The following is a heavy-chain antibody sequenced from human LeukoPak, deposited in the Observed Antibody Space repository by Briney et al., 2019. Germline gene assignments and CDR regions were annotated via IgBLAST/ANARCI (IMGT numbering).Heavy chain of an antibody. V-gene: IGHV4-34*01. Sequence: TSETLSLTCAVYGVSFSGDYWSWIRQPPGKGLEWIGEINHSGGTNNNPSLKSGVTISVDTCKDQFSLVLSSVTPPNTAVYYFVSTPSDIVVAPAASPTYYHYYYGMDVWGQGTTVTVSS. J-gene: IGHJ6*02. CDR2: INHSGGT. CDR1: GVSFSGDY. D-gene: IGHD2-2*01. CDR3: VSTPSDIVVAPAASPTYYHYYYGMDV.